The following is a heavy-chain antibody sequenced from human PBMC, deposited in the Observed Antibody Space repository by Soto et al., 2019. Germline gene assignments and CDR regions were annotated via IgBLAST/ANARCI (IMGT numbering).Heavy chain of an antibody. Sequence: QLQLQESGSGLVKPSQTLSLTCAVSGGSISSGGYSWSWIRQPPGKGLEWIGYIYHSGSTYNHPSLKSRVTKSIDRLKNPFSLKRSYVTDADSPVYYWARAHGSAWGAFDIWGQGKIVTVSS. CDR3: ARAHGSAWGAFDI. J-gene: IGHJ3*02. CDR2: IYHSGST. D-gene: IGHD3-10*01. V-gene: IGHV4-30-2*01. CDR1: GGSISSGGYS.